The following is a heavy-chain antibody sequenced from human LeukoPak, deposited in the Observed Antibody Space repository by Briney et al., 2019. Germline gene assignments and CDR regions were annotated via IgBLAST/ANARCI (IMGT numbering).Heavy chain of an antibody. Sequence: SETLSLTCAVYGGSFSGHYWSWIRQPPGKGLEWIGEINHSGSTNYNPSLKSRVTISVDTSKNQFSLKLSSVTAADTAVYYCARGRYYYDSSGYYDYWGQGTLVTVSS. CDR2: INHSGST. CDR1: GGSFSGHY. D-gene: IGHD3-22*01. CDR3: ARGRYYYDSSGYYDY. V-gene: IGHV4-34*01. J-gene: IGHJ4*02.